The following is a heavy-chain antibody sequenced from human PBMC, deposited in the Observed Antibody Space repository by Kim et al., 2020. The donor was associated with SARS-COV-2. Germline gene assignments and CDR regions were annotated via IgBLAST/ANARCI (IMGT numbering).Heavy chain of an antibody. CDR1: GFTVSSNY. CDR3: AREKSLYSSGWYRGGLAFDI. J-gene: IGHJ3*02. D-gene: IGHD6-19*01. V-gene: IGHV3-53*01. CDR2: IYSGGST. Sequence: GGSLRLSCAASGFTVSSNYMSWVRQAPGKGLEWVSVIYSGGSTYYADSVKGRFTISRDNSKNTLYLQMNSLRAEDTAVYYCAREKSLYSSGWYRGGLAFDIWGQGTMVTVSS.